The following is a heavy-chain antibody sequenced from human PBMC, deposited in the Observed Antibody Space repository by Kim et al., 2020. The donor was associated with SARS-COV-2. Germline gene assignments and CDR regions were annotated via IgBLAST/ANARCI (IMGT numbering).Heavy chain of an antibody. CDR2: IYSGGST. CDR1: GFTVSSNY. D-gene: IGHD3-3*01. J-gene: IGHJ6*02. V-gene: IGHV3-66*01. CDR3: ARDTSYDFWSGYSLYYYYGMDV. Sequence: GGSLRLSCAASGFTVSSNYMSWVRQAPGKGLEWVSVIYSGGSTYYADSVKGRFTISRDNSKNTLYLQMNSLRAEDTAVYYCARDTSYDFWSGYSLYYYYGMDVWGQGTTVTVSS.